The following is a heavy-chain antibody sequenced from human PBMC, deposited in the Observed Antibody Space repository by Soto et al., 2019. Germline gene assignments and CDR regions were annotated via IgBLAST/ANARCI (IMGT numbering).Heavy chain of an antibody. CDR1: GFTFSSYG. D-gene: IGHD3-22*01. CDR3: ARGKDYYDSSGYHPHCYFDY. V-gene: IGHV3-33*01. CDR2: IWYDGSNK. J-gene: IGHJ4*02. Sequence: TGGSLRLSCAASGFTFSSYGMHWVRQAPGKGLEWVAVIWYDGSNKYYADSVKGRFTISRDNSKNTLYLQMNSLRAEDTAVYYCARGKDYYDSSGYHPHCYFDYWGQGTLVTSPQ.